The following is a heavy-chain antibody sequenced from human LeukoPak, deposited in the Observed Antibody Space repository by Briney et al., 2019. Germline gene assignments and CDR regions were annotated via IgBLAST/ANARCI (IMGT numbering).Heavy chain of an antibody. V-gene: IGHV5-51*01. Sequence: GASLQISCKGSGSSFTSYWIGWVRPLPGKGLEWMGIIYPGDSDTRYSPSFQGQVTISADKSISTAYLQWSSLKASDTAMYYCARSRSPMIINWFDSWGQGTLVTVSS. CDR2: IYPGDSDT. J-gene: IGHJ5*01. CDR1: GSSFTSYW. D-gene: IGHD3-22*01. CDR3: ARSRSPMIINWFDS.